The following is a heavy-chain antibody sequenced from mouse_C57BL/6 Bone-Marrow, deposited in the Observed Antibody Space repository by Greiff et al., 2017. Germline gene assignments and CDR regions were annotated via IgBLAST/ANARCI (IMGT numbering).Heavy chain of an antibody. CDR2: IHPNSGST. CDR3: ARLGLRRAFAY. J-gene: IGHJ3*01. V-gene: IGHV1-64*01. Sequence: VQLQQPGAELVKPGASVKLSCKASGYTFTSYWMHWVKQRPGQGLEWIGMIHPNSGSTNYNERFKSKATLTEDKSSSTAYTKLRSLTSEDSAVYYCARLGLRRAFAYWGQGTRVTVSA. CDR1: GYTFTSYW. D-gene: IGHD2-2*01.